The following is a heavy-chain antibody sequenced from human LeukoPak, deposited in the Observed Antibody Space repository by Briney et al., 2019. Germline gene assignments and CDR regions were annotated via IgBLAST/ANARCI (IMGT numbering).Heavy chain of an antibody. J-gene: IGHJ4*02. V-gene: IGHV1-18*01. CDR1: GYTFTTYG. Sequence: GASVNVSCKASGYTFTTYGINWVRQAPGQGLEWMGWISAYNGNTNYAQKLQGRVTMTTDTSTRTAYMELRSLRSDDTAVYYCARGPPLRWELSDFDYWGQGTLVTVSS. CDR2: ISAYNGNT. CDR3: ARGPPLRWELSDFDY. D-gene: IGHD1-26*01.